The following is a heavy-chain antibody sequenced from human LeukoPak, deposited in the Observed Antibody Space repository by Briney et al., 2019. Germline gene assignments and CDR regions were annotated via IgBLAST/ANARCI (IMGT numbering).Heavy chain of an antibody. V-gene: IGHV3-33*01. CDR2: IWYDGSNK. Sequence: GASLRLSCAASGFTFSSYGMHWVRQAPGKGLEWVAVIWYDGSNKYYADSVKGRFTISRDNSKNTLYLQMNSLRAEDTAVYYCARNGGSYWDYFDYWGQGTLVTVSS. CDR1: GFTFSSYG. J-gene: IGHJ4*02. D-gene: IGHD1-26*01. CDR3: ARNGGSYWDYFDY.